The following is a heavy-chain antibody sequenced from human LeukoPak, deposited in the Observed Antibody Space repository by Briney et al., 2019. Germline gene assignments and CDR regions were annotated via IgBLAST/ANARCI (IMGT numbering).Heavy chain of an antibody. CDR1: GYTFIHYY. D-gene: IGHD3-22*01. V-gene: IGHV1-2*02. CDR2: INPNSGAT. Sequence: ASVQVSYKPSGYTFIHYYMHWVRQAPGQGLEWMGWINPNSGATNYAQNFQGRVTMTRDTSINTAYMELSRLRSDDTAVYYCARVAYFYDSSGYYYSDYWGQGTLVTVSS. CDR3: ARVAYFYDSSGYYYSDY. J-gene: IGHJ4*02.